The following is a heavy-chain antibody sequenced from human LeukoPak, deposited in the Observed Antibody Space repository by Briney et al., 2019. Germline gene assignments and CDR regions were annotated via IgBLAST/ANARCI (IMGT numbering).Heavy chain of an antibody. V-gene: IGHV4-59*01. CDR1: GGSISSYY. Sequence: SETLSLTCTVSGGSISSYYWSWIRQPPGKGLEWIGYIYYSGSTNYNPSLKSRVTISVDTSKNQFSPKLSSVTAADTAVYYCARGGSGSYYNGRWFDPWGQGTLVTVSS. CDR3: ARGGSGSYYNGRWFDP. CDR2: IYYSGST. D-gene: IGHD3-10*01. J-gene: IGHJ5*02.